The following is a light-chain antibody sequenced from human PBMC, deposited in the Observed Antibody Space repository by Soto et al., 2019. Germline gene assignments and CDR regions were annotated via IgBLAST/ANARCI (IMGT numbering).Light chain of an antibody. CDR1: ASNIGNNS. CDR2: DDN. CDR3: GTWDTSLPACV. Sequence: QSVLTQPPSVSAAPGQRVTISCSGSASNIGNNSVSWYQQLPGAAPKLLIYDDNNRPSGIPDRCSGSKSGTSATLGITGLQTGDEADYYCGTWDTSLPACVFGPGTKLTVL. J-gene: IGLJ1*01. V-gene: IGLV1-51*01.